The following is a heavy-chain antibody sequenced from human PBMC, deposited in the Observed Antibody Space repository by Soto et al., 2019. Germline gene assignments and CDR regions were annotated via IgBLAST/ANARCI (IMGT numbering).Heavy chain of an antibody. D-gene: IGHD4-17*01. Sequence: QAQLVESEGGVVQPGRSLRLSCAASGLTFSNYGMHWVRQAPGKGLEWVASIWYDGSNKYYADSVKGRFTISRDNSKNTLYVQMDSLRVEDTAVYYCARDPRGDSNWYFDLWGRGTLVTVSS. V-gene: IGHV3-33*01. J-gene: IGHJ2*01. CDR1: GLTFSNYG. CDR2: IWYDGSNK. CDR3: ARDPRGDSNWYFDL.